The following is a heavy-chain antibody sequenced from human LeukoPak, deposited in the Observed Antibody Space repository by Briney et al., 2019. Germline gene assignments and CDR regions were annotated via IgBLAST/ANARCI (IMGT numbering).Heavy chain of an antibody. Sequence: SETLSLTCTVSGGSTSSGGYYWSWIRQHPGKGLEWIGYIYYSGSTYYNPSLKSRVTISVDTSKNQFSLKLSSVTAADTAVYYCARVLYYYDSSGYYSNPFDYWGQGTLVTVSS. CDR2: IYYSGST. CDR1: GGSTSSGGYY. D-gene: IGHD3-22*01. J-gene: IGHJ4*02. CDR3: ARVLYYYDSSGYYSNPFDY. V-gene: IGHV4-31*03.